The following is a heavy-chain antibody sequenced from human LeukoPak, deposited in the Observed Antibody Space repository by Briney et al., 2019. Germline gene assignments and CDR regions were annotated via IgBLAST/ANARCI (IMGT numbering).Heavy chain of an antibody. J-gene: IGHJ4*01. CDR2: ISVYTGNR. Sequence: ASVKVSCKASGYTFTSYGISWVRQAPGQGLEWMGWISVYTGNRNYAQKLQGRVTMTTDTSTNTAYMELRSLRSDDMAVYYCARGPVAGTGDYWGQGTLVTVSS. CDR1: GYTFTSYG. CDR3: ARGPVAGTGDY. V-gene: IGHV1-18*03. D-gene: IGHD6-19*01.